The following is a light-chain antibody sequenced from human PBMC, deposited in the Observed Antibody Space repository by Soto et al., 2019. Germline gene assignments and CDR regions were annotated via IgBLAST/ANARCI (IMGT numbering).Light chain of an antibody. Sequence: EIVMTQSPATLSVSPGERATLSCRASQSVGSNLAWYQQKPGQAPRLLMYGASTRATGVPARFSGSGSGAEFTLTISGLQSEDFAVYYCQQYNNRPPWTFGQGTKVVIE. CDR1: QSVGSN. J-gene: IGKJ1*01. V-gene: IGKV3-15*01. CDR2: GAS. CDR3: QQYNNRPPWT.